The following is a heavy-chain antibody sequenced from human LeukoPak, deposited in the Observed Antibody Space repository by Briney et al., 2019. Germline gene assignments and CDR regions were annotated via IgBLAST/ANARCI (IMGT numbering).Heavy chain of an antibody. CDR3: ARDRGMVVIAYFDY. Sequence: SVKVSCKASGYSFTGYYMHWVRQAPGQGLEWMGGIIPIFGTANYAQKFQGRVTITADESTSTAYTELSSLRSEDTAVYYCARDRGMVVIAYFDYWGQGTLVTVSS. CDR1: GYSFTGYY. CDR2: IIPIFGTA. V-gene: IGHV1-69*13. J-gene: IGHJ4*02. D-gene: IGHD2-21*01.